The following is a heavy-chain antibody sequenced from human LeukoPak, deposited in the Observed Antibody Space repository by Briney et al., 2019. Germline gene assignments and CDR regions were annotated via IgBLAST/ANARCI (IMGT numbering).Heavy chain of an antibody. D-gene: IGHD6-13*01. CDR2: ISSSSYI. CDR1: GFTFSSYS. V-gene: IGHV3-21*01. J-gene: IGHJ4*02. Sequence: PGGSLRLSCAASGFTFSSYSMNWVRQAPGKGLEWVSSISSSSYIYYADSVKGRFTISRDNAKNSLYLQMNSLRAEDTAVYYCARGSGSSSQQTRGYWGQGTLVTVSS. CDR3: ARGSGSSSQQTRGY.